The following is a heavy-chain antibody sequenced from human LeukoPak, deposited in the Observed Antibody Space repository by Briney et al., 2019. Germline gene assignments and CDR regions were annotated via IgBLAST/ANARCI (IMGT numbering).Heavy chain of an antibody. CDR3: ARRWLIFDY. CDR1: GYSFTSYW. D-gene: IGHD3-10*01. CDR2: IDLSDSYH. J-gene: IGHJ4*02. Sequence: GESLKISWQGSGYSFTSYWISWVRQVPGKGLGWMGRIDLSDSYHNYSLSFQGHVTISADKSITTAYLQWTSLKASYTAMHYCARRWLIFDYWGQGTLVTVSS. V-gene: IGHV5-10-1*01.